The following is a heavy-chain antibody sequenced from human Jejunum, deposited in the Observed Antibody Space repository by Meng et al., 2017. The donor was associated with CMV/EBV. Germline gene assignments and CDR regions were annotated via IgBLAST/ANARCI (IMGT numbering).Heavy chain of an antibody. CDR1: FTGYH. CDR3: AKSKWACSSTSCYAFDV. D-gene: IGHD2-2*01. Sequence: FTGYHIYWIRQAPGQGLECMGWINPNTGDTNYAQKFQDTVTMTRDTSVSTAYMELSRLRSDDTAIYYCAKSKWACSSTSCYAFDVWGQGTLGTVSS. CDR2: INPNTGDT. V-gene: IGHV1-2*02. J-gene: IGHJ3*01.